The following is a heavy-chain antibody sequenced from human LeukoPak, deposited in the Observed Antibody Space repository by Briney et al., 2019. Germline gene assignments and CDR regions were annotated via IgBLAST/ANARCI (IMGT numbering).Heavy chain of an antibody. CDR2: ISSSGSTI. Sequence: QPGGSLRLSCAASGFTFSSYEMNWVRQAPGKGLEWLSYISSSGSTIYYADSVKGRFTISRDNAKNSLYLQMNSLRAEDTAVYYCARGPDICTNGVCYGFSDYWGQGTLVTVSS. J-gene: IGHJ4*02. D-gene: IGHD2-8*01. CDR1: GFTFSSYE. V-gene: IGHV3-48*03. CDR3: ARGPDICTNGVCYGFSDY.